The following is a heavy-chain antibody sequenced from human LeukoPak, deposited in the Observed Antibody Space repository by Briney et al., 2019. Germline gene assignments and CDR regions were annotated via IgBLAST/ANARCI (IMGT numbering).Heavy chain of an antibody. V-gene: IGHV4-39*07. CDR3: ARGEIVGATQDAFDI. CDR2: IYYSGST. D-gene: IGHD1-26*01. Sequence: SETLSLTCTVSGGSISSSSYYWGWIRQPPGKGLEWIGSIYYSGSTYYNPSLKSRVTMSVDTSKNQFSLKLSSVTAADTAVYYCARGEIVGATQDAFDIWGQGTMVTVSS. J-gene: IGHJ3*02. CDR1: GGSISSSSYY.